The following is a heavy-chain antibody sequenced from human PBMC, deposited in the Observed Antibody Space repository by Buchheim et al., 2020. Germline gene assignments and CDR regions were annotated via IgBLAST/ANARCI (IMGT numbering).Heavy chain of an antibody. CDR1: GFTFSDYS. D-gene: IGHD3-16*01. Sequence: EVQLVESGGGLVKPGGSLRLSCAASGFTFSDYSMDWVRQTPEKGLEWVSSISKSDNYRYYADSVKGRFTISRDNAKNSLYLQMNSLRVEDTAVYYCGRAPEGWMGDFQDWGQGTL. J-gene: IGHJ1*01. CDR3: GRAPEGWMGDFQD. V-gene: IGHV3-21*01. CDR2: ISKSDNYR.